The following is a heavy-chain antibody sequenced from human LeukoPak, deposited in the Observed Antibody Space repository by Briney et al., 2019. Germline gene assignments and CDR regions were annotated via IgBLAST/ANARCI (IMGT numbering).Heavy chain of an antibody. CDR2: IYYSGST. CDR3: ARQGWFGELLSPLDC. CDR1: GGSISSSSYY. J-gene: IGHJ4*02. V-gene: IGHV4-39*01. Sequence: PSETLSLTCTVSGGSISSSSYYWGWIRQPPGKGLEWIGSIYYSGSTYYNPSLKSRVTISVDTSKNQFSLKLSSVTASDTAVYYCARQGWFGELLSPLDCWGQGTLVTVSS. D-gene: IGHD3-10*01.